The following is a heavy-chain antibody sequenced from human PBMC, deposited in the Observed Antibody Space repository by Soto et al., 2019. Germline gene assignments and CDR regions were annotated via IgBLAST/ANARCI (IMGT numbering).Heavy chain of an antibody. Sequence: GGSLRLSCAASGFTFRTSDMHWVRQVTGRGLECVSGIGTGYDTYYAVSVKGRITINPDTSNNQLSLQLNSVPPDDTAVYYYARLIGNSWLDSWGQGTLVTVSS. D-gene: IGHD2-8*01. CDR1: GFTFRTSD. J-gene: IGHJ5*01. CDR2: IGTGYDT. V-gene: IGHV3-13*04. CDR3: ARLIGNSWLDS.